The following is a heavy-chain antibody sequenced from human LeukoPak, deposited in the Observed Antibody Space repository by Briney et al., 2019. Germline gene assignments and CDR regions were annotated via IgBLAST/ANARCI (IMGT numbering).Heavy chain of an antibody. CDR3: ARSAGYTSGWYPY. J-gene: IGHJ4*02. Sequence: GGSLRLSCAASGLTFSSYAMSWVRQAPGKGLEWVSGISSSGSSTYYADSVKGRFTISRDNSKNPLYLQMNSLRAEDTAVYYCARSAGYTSGWYPYWGQGTLVTVSS. V-gene: IGHV3-23*01. CDR1: GLTFSSYA. D-gene: IGHD6-19*01. CDR2: ISSSGSST.